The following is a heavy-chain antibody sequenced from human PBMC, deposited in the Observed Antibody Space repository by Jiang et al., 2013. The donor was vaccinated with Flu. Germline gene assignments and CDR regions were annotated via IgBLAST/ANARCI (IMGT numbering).Heavy chain of an antibody. J-gene: IGHJ6*04. Sequence: LLKPSETLSLTCAVYGGSFSGYYWSWIRQPPGKGLEWIGEINHSGSTNYNPSLKSRVTISVDTSKNQFSLKLSSVTAADTAVYYCASRIVATGHYYYGMDVWGKGTTVTVSS. V-gene: IGHV4-34*01. CDR2: INHSGST. CDR1: GGSFSGYY. CDR3: ASRIVATGHYYYGMDV. D-gene: IGHD5-12*01.